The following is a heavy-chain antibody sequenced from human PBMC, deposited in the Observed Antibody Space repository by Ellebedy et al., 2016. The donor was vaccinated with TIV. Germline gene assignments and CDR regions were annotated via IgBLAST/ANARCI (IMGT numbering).Heavy chain of an antibody. CDR1: RYTFTGYY. D-gene: IGHD3-3*01. J-gene: IGHJ4*02. V-gene: IGHV1-2*04. CDR3: ARSKSQYYDFWSGYLN. Sequence: ASVKVSXXASRYTFTGYYMHWVRQAPGQGLEWMGWINPNSGGTNYAQKFQGWVTMTRDTSISTAYMELSRLRSDDTAVYYCARSKSQYYDFWSGYLNWGQGTLVTVSS. CDR2: INPNSGGT.